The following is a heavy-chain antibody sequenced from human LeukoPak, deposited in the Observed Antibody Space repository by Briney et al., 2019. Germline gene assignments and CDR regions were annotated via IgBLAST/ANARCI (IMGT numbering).Heavy chain of an antibody. V-gene: IGHV1-2*02. CDR2: INPNSGGT. CDR1: GYTFTGYY. Sequence: ASVKVFCKASGYTFTGYYMHWVRQAPGQGLEWMGWINPNSGGTNYAQKFQGRVTMTRDTSISTAYMELSRLRPGDTAVYYCARGTMVRGGLTDDYVWGTSRYNSFDYWGQGTLLIVSS. D-gene: IGHD3-16*02. J-gene: IGHJ4*02. CDR3: ARGTMVRGGLTDDYVWGTSRYNSFDY.